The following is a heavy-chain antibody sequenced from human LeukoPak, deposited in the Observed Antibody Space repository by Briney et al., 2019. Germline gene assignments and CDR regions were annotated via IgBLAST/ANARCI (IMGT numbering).Heavy chain of an antibody. CDR3: ARPSITIFGVVIAEYFQH. CDR1: GGTFSSYA. V-gene: IGHV1-69*04. D-gene: IGHD3-3*01. Sequence: ASVKVSCKASGGTFSSYAISWVRQAPGQGLEWMGRIIPILGIANYAQKFQGRVTITADKSTSTAYMELSSLRSEDTAVYYCARPSITIFGVVIAEYFQHWGQGTLVTVSS. CDR2: IIPILGIA. J-gene: IGHJ1*01.